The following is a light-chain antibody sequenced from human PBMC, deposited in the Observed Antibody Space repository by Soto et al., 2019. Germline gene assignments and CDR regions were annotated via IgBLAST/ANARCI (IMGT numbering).Light chain of an antibody. J-gene: IGLJ2*01. CDR2: LNSDGSH. CDR1: SGHSNYA. Sequence: QSVLTQSSSASASLGSSVKLTCTLSSGHSNYAIAWHQQQPEKGPRYLMKLNSDGSHSKGDGIPDRFSGSSSGAERYLTISSLQSEDEADYYCQTWGTGIVVFGGGTKLTVL. V-gene: IGLV4-69*01. CDR3: QTWGTGIVV.